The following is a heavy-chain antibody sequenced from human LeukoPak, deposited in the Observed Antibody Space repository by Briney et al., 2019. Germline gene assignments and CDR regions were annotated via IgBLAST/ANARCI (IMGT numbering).Heavy chain of an antibody. CDR1: GFTFSGYW. V-gene: IGHV3-7*04. J-gene: IGHJ4*02. CDR3: GGGGWGYDSFFDY. CDR2: IEQDGSEK. D-gene: IGHD5-12*01. Sequence: LPGGSLRLSCVGSGFTFSGYWMSWVRQTPGKGLEWVANIEQDGSEKYYVDSVKGRFTISRDNAKNSVYLQMNSLRAEDTAVYYCGGGGWGYDSFFDYWGQGTLVTVSS.